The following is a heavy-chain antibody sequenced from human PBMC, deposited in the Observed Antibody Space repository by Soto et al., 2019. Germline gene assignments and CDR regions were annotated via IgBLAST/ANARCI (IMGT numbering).Heavy chain of an antibody. CDR1: GYTFTSYA. CDR3: ARDGFPVAAAGTLAP. D-gene: IGHD6-13*01. J-gene: IGHJ5*02. V-gene: IGHV1-3*05. CDR2: INAGNGNT. Sequence: QVQLVQSGAEEKKPGASVKVSYKASGYTFTSYAMHWVRQAPGQRLEWMGWINAGNGNTKYSQKFQGRVTITRDTSASTAYMELSSLRSEDTAVYYCARDGFPVAAAGTLAPWGQGTLVTVSS.